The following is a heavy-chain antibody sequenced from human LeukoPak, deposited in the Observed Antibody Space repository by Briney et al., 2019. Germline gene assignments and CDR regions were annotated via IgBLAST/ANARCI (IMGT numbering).Heavy chain of an antibody. J-gene: IGHJ5*02. CDR2: INHSGGT. CDR3: ARGLYCGSTSCYFWLDP. Sequence: SETLSLTCAVYGGSFSGYYWSWIRQPPGKGLEWIGEINHSGGTNYNPSLKSRVTISVDTSKNQFSLKLSSVTAADTAVYYCARGLYCGSTSCYFWLDPWGQGTLVTVSS. V-gene: IGHV4-34*01. D-gene: IGHD2-2*01. CDR1: GGSFSGYY.